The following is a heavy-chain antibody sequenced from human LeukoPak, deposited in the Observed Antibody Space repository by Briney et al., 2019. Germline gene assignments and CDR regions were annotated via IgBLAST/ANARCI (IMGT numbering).Heavy chain of an antibody. V-gene: IGHV5-51*01. CDR2: IYPGDSDT. CDR3: ARGRRRDGCSFEFDY. CDR1: GYSFTSYW. J-gene: IGHJ4*02. Sequence: GESLKISCKGSGYSFTSYWIGWVRQMPGKGLEWMGIIYPGDSDTRYSPSFQGQVTISADKSTSTAYLQWSSLKASDTAMYYCARGRRRDGCSFEFDYWGQGTLVTVSS. D-gene: IGHD5-24*01.